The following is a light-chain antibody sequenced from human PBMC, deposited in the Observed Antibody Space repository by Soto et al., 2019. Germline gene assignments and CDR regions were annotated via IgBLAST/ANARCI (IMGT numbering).Light chain of an antibody. CDR3: QQNGSSPLT. J-gene: IGKJ4*01. CDR1: QSVSSSY. V-gene: IGKV3-20*01. Sequence: EIVLTQSPGTLSLSPGERATLSCRASQSVSSSYLAWYQQKPRQAPRLLFYGASSRATGNQDRFSGSGSGTAFTLTISRLEHEDFAVYYCQQNGSSPLTFGGGTKGQIK. CDR2: GAS.